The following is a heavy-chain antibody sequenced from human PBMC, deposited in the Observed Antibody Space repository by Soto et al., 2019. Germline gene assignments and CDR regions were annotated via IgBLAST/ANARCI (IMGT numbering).Heavy chain of an antibody. CDR1: GGSVSGYF. Sequence: AETLSLTCTVSGGSVSGYFWSWIRQPPGKGLEWVGYIHYGGTTMYNPSVKGRVTISVDTPKNQFSLRLNSVTAADTAVYYCTRHAEIPKFQYGLDVWGQGTTVT. CDR3: TRHAEIPKFQYGLDV. V-gene: IGHV4-59*02. J-gene: IGHJ6*02. D-gene: IGHD3-10*01. CDR2: IHYGGTT.